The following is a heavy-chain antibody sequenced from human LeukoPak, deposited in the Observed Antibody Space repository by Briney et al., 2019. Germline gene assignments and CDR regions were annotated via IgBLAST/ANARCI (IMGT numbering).Heavy chain of an antibody. CDR1: GGSISRSSND. Sequence: SETLSLTCTVSGGSISRSSNDWGWIRQPPGQGLEWIGSIYYSGSTDYSPSLKSRVTISVDTSKNQFSLKLSSVTAADTAVYYCARHNTARTNWFDPWGQGTLVTVSS. D-gene: IGHD5-18*01. V-gene: IGHV4-39*01. CDR3: ARHNTARTNWFDP. J-gene: IGHJ5*02. CDR2: IYYSGST.